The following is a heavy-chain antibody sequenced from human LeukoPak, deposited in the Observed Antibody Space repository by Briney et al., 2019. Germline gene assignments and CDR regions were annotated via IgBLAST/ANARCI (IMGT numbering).Heavy chain of an antibody. CDR1: GFTFSSYA. CDR2: ISYDGSNK. D-gene: IGHD2-2*01. CDR3: ARDSRGTIDY. V-gene: IGHV3-30-3*01. Sequence: PGGPWNLSWQASGFTFSSYAMHGVGKPPAKGLDGVAVISYDGSNKYYADSVKGRFTISRDNSKNTLYLQMNSLRAEDTAVYYCARDSRGTIDYWGQGTLVTVSS. J-gene: IGHJ4*02.